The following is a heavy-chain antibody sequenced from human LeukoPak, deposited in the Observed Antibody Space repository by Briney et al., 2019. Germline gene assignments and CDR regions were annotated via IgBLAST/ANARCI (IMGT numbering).Heavy chain of an antibody. J-gene: IGHJ6*04. CDR3: ARGGFYYDILTGYQSPTNYYYGMDV. CDR1: GGSFSGYY. D-gene: IGHD3-9*01. Sequence: PSETLSLTCAVYGGSFSGYYWSWIRQPPGKGLEWIGEINHSGSTNYNPSLKSRVTISVDTSKNQFSLKLSSVTAADTAVYYCARGGFYYDILTGYQSPTNYYYGMDVWGKGTTVTVSS. CDR2: INHSGST. V-gene: IGHV4-34*01.